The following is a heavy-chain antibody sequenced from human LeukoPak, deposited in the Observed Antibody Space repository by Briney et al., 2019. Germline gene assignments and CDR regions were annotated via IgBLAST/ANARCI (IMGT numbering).Heavy chain of an antibody. CDR3: AREVGGGATNYFDY. J-gene: IGHJ4*02. CDR2: IYSADSA. Sequence: PGGSLRSSCAAPGFTVSNYYMSWVRQAPGKGLEWVSVIYSADSAYYADSVRGRFTISRDNSKNTLYLQMNSLRADDTAVYYCAREVGGGATNYFDYWGQGTLVTVSS. V-gene: IGHV3-53*01. D-gene: IGHD1-26*01. CDR1: GFTVSNYY.